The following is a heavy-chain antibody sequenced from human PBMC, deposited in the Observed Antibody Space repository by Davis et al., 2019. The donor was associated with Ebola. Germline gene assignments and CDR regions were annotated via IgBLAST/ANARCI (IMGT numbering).Heavy chain of an antibody. J-gene: IGHJ5*02. D-gene: IGHD6-13*01. CDR2: ISAYNGNT. V-gene: IGHV1-18*04. Sequence: ASVKVSCKASGYTFTSYGISWVRQAPGQGLEWMGWISAYNGNTNYAQKLQGRVTMTTDTSTSTAYMELRSLRSDDTAVYYCANAGYSSNWGSNWFDPWGQGTLVTVSS. CDR3: ANAGYSSNWGSNWFDP. CDR1: GYTFTSYG.